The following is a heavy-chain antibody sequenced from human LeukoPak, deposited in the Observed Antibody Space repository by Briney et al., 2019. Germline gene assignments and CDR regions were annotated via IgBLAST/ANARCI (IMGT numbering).Heavy chain of an antibody. CDR1: GGSFSGYY. CDR3: ARQLWFGELYPDYYFDY. CDR2: INHSGST. Sequence: NTSETLSLTCAVYGGSFSGYYWSWIRQPPGKGLEWIGEINHSGSTNYNPSLKSRVTISVDTSKNQFSLKLSSVTAADTAVYYCARQLWFGELYPDYYFDYWGQGTLVTVSS. V-gene: IGHV4-34*01. D-gene: IGHD3-10*01. J-gene: IGHJ4*02.